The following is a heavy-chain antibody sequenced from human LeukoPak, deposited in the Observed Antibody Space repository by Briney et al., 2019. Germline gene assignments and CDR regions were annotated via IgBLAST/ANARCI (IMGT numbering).Heavy chain of an antibody. CDR3: AKDSQLGYCSGGSCFGFDY. CDR1: GFTFSSYG. J-gene: IGHJ4*02. Sequence: PGGSLRLSCAASGFTFSSYGMHWVRQAPGKGLEWVAVISYDGSNKYYADSVKGRFTISRDNSKNTLYLQMNSLRAEDTAVYYCAKDSQLGYCSGGSCFGFDYWGQGTLVTVSS. V-gene: IGHV3-30*18. CDR2: ISYDGSNK. D-gene: IGHD2-15*01.